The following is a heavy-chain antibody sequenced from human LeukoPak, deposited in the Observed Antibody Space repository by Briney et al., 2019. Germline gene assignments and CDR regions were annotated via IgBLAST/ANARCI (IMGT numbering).Heavy chain of an antibody. CDR2: INHSGST. D-gene: IGHD4-17*01. V-gene: IGHV4-34*01. Sequence: SETLSLTCAVYGGSFSGYYWSWIRQPPGKGLEWIGEINHSGSTNYNPSLKSRVTISVDTSKNQFSLKLSSVTAADTAVYYCARVFSAVTTDTYYYYYMDVWGKGTTVTISS. CDR1: GGSFSGYY. CDR3: ARVFSAVTTDTYYYYYMDV. J-gene: IGHJ6*03.